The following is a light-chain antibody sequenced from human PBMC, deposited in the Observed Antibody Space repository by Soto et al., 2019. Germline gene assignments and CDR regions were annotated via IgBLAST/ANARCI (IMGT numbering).Light chain of an antibody. Sequence: DIQMTQSPSTLSASVGDRVTITCRASQSISSWLAWYQQKPGKAPNLLIYAASTLQSGVPSRFSGSGSGAEFTLTINSLQPEDFATYYCQQLNTYPITFGQGTRLEIK. CDR1: QSISSW. CDR2: AAS. CDR3: QQLNTYPIT. V-gene: IGKV1-5*01. J-gene: IGKJ5*01.